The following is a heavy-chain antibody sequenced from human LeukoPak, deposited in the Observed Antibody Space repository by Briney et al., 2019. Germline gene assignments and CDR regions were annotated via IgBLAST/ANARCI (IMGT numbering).Heavy chain of an antibody. Sequence: ASVKVSCKASGYTFTSYGISWVRQAPGQGLEWMGWISAYNGNTNYAQKLQGRVTMTRDTSTSTVYMELSSLRSEDTAVYYCATTAVALFDYWGQGTLVTVSS. J-gene: IGHJ4*02. CDR3: ATTAVALFDY. CDR1: GYTFTSYG. CDR2: ISAYNGNT. D-gene: IGHD6-19*01. V-gene: IGHV1-18*01.